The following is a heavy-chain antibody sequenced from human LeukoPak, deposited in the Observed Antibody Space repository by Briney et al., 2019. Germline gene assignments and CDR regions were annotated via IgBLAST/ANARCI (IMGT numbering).Heavy chain of an antibody. CDR2: ISSSGSII. CDR3: ARDADGPGSLIDY. CDR1: RFTFSDYY. J-gene: IGHJ4*02. Sequence: GGSLRLSCAASRFTFSDYYMSWIRQAPGKGLEWVSYISSSGSIIYYADSVKGRFTISRDNGKNTLYLQMNSLRAEDTAVYYCARDADGPGSLIDYWGQGTLVTVSS. D-gene: IGHD2-8*01. V-gene: IGHV3-11*04.